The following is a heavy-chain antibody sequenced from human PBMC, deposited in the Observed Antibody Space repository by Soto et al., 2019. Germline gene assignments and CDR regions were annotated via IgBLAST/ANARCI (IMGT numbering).Heavy chain of an antibody. CDR2: ISSDGSRT. V-gene: IGHV3-74*01. CDR3: ARVYSSLSSYDY. D-gene: IGHD5-18*01. J-gene: IGHJ4*02. Sequence: PGGSLRLSCAASGFTFSTFWMHWVHQAPGKGLVWVSRISSDGSRTSYADSVKGRFTISRDNAKNTLYLQMNSLRAEDTAIYYCARVYSSLSSYDYWGQGTLVTVSS. CDR1: GFTFSTFW.